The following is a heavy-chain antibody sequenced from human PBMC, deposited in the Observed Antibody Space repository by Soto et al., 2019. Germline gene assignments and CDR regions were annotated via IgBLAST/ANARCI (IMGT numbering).Heavy chain of an antibody. CDR2: IYPGDSDT. CDR3: AASIFYYGMDV. CDR1: GYTFTNYW. V-gene: IGHV5-51*01. J-gene: IGHJ6*02. Sequence: ESLKISCKGSGYTFTNYWIGWVRQMPGKGLEWMGIIYPGDSDTKYNPSFQGQVTISADKSITTTYLQWSSLKASDTAIYYCAASIFYYGMDVWGQGTTVTVSS.